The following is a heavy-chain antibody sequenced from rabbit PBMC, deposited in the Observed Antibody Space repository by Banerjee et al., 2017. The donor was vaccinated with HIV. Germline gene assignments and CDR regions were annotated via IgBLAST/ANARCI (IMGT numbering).Heavy chain of an antibody. CDR1: GFSFSGSYW. J-gene: IGHJ6*01. D-gene: IGHD7-1*01. V-gene: IGHV1S40*01. CDR2: INAGNDGST. CDR3: ARGYSGYVPYAFTRLDL. Sequence: QSLEESGGDLVKPGGSLTLTCTASGFSFSGSYWICWVRQAPVTGLEWIACINAGNDGSTCYASWAKGRFTISKTSSTTVTLQMTSLTAADTATYFCARGYSGYVPYAFTRLDLWGPGTLVTVS.